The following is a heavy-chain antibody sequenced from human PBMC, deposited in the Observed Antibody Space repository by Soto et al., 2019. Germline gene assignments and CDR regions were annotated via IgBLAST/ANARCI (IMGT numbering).Heavy chain of an antibody. CDR3: AMTYVDIVSLYYSDY. J-gene: IGHJ4*02. CDR2: ITSHGHIT. D-gene: IGHD5-12*01. CDR1: GFTFSNYD. V-gene: IGHV3-64*04. Sequence: PGGSLRLSCSASGFTFSNYDMVWVRQAPGKGLEYISAITSHGHITYYADSVKGRFTISRDNSKNTLYLQMNSLRAEDTAVYYCAMTYVDIVSLYYSDYLGQGTLVTVSS.